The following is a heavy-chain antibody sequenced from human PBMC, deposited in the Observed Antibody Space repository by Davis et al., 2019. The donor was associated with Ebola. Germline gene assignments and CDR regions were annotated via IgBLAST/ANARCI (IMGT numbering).Heavy chain of an antibody. CDR3: ARGGDFWSGYYPYYYMDV. CDR1: GGSISSGDYS. Sequence: MPSETLSLTCTVSGGSISSGDYSWSWIRQPPGKGLEWIGYMHYSGSTNYNPSLKSRVTISVDTSKNQFSLKVSSVTAADTAVYYCARGGDFWSGYYPYYYMDVWGKGTTVTVSS. J-gene: IGHJ6*03. CDR2: MHYSGST. V-gene: IGHV4-61*08. D-gene: IGHD3-3*01.